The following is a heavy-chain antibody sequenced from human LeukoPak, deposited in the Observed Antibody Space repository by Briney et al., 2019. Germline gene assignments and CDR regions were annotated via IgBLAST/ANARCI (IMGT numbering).Heavy chain of an antibody. V-gene: IGHV3-23*01. CDR3: ARRIVGVTAALDM. CDR1: GFTLSTYA. J-gene: IGHJ3*02. Sequence: PGGSLRLSCEASGFTLSTYAMSWVRQAPGKGLEWVSRVSSSGGTTYYADSVEGRFTISRDDSKNTLYLQMNSLRDEDTAVYYCARRIVGVTAALDMWGQGTMVTVSS. CDR2: VSSSGGTT. D-gene: IGHD1-26*01.